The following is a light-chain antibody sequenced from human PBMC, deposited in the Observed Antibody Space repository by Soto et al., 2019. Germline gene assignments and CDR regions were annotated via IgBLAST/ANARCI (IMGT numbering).Light chain of an antibody. Sequence: EIVVTQSPGTLSLVPGERATLSCRASLSDSRSYLAWYQMKPGQAPRLLIYGASSRATGIRDRFSGSGSGKDFTLTISRLEPEDFAVYYCQQYDISPITFGQGTRLEIK. CDR3: QQYDISPIT. CDR2: GAS. J-gene: IGKJ5*01. V-gene: IGKV3-20*01. CDR1: LSDSRSY.